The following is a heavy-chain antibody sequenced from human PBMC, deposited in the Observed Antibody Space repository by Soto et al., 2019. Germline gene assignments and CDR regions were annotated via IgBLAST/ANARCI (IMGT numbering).Heavy chain of an antibody. D-gene: IGHD2-2*01. CDR3: ARDIDSVVVPAAKGDWFDP. V-gene: IGHV1-69*04. J-gene: IGHJ5*02. CDR2: IIPILGIA. Sequence: ASVKVSCKASGGTFSSYTISWVRQAPGQGLEWMGRIIPILGIANYAQKFQGRVTITADKSTSTAYMELSSLRSEDTAVYYCARDIDSVVVPAAKGDWFDPWGQGTLVTVSS. CDR1: GGTFSSYT.